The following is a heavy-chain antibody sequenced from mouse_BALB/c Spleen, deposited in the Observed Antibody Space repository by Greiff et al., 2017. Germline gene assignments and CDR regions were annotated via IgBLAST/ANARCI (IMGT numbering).Heavy chain of an antibody. V-gene: IGHV3-2*02. D-gene: IGHD1-2*01. J-gene: IGHJ4*01. Sequence: EVQLVESGPGLVKPSQSLSLTCTVTGYSITSDYAWNWIRQFPGNKLEWMGYISYSGSTSYNPSLKSRISITRDTSKNQFFLQLNSVTTEDTATYYCARPYRYGYAMDYWGQGTSVTVSS. CDR1: GYSITSDYA. CDR2: ISYSGST. CDR3: ARPYRYGYAMDY.